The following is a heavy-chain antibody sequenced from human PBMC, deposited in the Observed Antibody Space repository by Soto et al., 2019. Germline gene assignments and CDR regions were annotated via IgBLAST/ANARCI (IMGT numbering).Heavy chain of an antibody. Sequence: GGSLRLSCAASGFTFSSYALSWVRQAPGKGLQWVSAISGSGGSTDYADSVKGRCTISRDNSKNRLYLQMNSLRAEDTAVYYCAKGFSADYVFFFDNWGQGALVTVSS. CDR2: ISGSGGST. V-gene: IGHV3-23*01. D-gene: IGHD3-16*01. CDR1: GFTFSSYA. J-gene: IGHJ4*02. CDR3: AKGFSADYVFFFDN.